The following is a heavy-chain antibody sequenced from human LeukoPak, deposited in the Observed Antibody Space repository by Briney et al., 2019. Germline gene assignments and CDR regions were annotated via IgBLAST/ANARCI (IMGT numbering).Heavy chain of an antibody. J-gene: IGHJ4*02. CDR2: INPHSGGT. CDR3: ARDSNYYGSGSYYNSDY. Sequence: ASVKGSCKASGYTFTGYYIHWVRQAPGQGLEWMGWINPHSGGTSYAQNFQGRVTMTRDTSISTAYMDLSRLRSDDTAFYYCARDSNYYGSGSYYNSDYWGQGTLVTVSS. D-gene: IGHD3-10*01. CDR1: GYTFTGYY. V-gene: IGHV1-2*02.